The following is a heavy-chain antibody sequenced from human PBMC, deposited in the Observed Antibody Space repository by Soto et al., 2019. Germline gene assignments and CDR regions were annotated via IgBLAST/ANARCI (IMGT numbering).Heavy chain of an antibody. V-gene: IGHV3-33*01. CDR2: IWYDGSNK. CDR1: GFTFSSYG. J-gene: IGHJ4*02. D-gene: IGHD1-7*01. CDR3: ARVERITGTLGIGVVGDYFDY. Sequence: GGSLRLSCAASGFTFSSYGMHWVRQAPGKGLEWVAVIWYDGSNKYYADSVKGRFTISRDNSKNTLYLQMNSLRAEDTAVYYCARVERITGTLGIGVVGDYFDYWGQGTLVTVSS.